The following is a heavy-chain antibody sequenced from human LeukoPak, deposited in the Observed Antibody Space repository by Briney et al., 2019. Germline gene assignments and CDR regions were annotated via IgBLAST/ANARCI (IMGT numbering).Heavy chain of an antibody. Sequence: KPSETLSLTCSVSGASLTRPTYYQWSWIRQPPGKGLELIGSLFSTGSATLNPSLKSRVSISVDTSKNQFSLKLSSVTAADTAVYYCARHSEVLLWFGEYQGGAFDIWGQRTMVTVSS. V-gene: IGHV4-39*01. CDR2: LFSTGSA. CDR1: GASLTRPTYY. J-gene: IGHJ3*02. CDR3: ARHSEVLLWFGEYQGGAFDI. D-gene: IGHD3-10*01.